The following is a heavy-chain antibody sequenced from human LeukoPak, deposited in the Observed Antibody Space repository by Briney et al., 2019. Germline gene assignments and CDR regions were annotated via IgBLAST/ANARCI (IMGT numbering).Heavy chain of an antibody. V-gene: IGHV4-4*07. D-gene: IGHD5-18*01. CDR2: IYTSGST. J-gene: IGHJ6*02. CDR3: ARDLDTAMVYYYYGMDV. Sequence: SETLSLTCTVSGGSISSYYWSWIRQPAGKGLEWIGRIYTSGSTNYNPSLKSRVTMSVDTSKNQFSLKLSSVTAAGTAVYYCARDLDTAMVYYYYGMDVWGQGTTVTVSS. CDR1: GGSISSYY.